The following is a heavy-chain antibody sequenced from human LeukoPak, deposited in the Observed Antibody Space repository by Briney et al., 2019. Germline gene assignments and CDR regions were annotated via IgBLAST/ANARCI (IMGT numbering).Heavy chain of an antibody. CDR1: GYGFVSYY. V-gene: IGHV1-18*01. D-gene: IGHD1-14*01. J-gene: IGHJ4*02. Sequence: ASGKVSFKASGYGFVSYYINLVRQPPGQGLDWVGSISAYNGHRNFAQKFQGRVIMTTDTATSTAYMELRSLTSDETAMYFCARGRDHLLIHSWGQGTLVTVSS. CDR3: ARGRDHLLIHS. CDR2: ISAYNGHR.